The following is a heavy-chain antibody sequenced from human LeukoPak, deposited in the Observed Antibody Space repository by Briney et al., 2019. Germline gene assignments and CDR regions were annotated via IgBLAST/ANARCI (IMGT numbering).Heavy chain of an antibody. V-gene: IGHV3-15*07. CDR2: ILSESAGGTT. J-gene: IGHJ3*02. CDR1: GFTLKTAW. CDR3: TASRTAGTFDI. D-gene: IGHD6-25*01. Sequence: GGSLRLSCAASGFTLKTAWMAWVRQAPGKGLEWVGRILSESAGGTTDHAAPVKGRFTISRDDSKNTLYLQMNSLRTDDTALYYCTASRTAGTFDIWGQGTMVTVSS.